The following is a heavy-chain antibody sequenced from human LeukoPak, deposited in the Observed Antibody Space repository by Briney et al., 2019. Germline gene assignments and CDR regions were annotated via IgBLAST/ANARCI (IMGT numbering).Heavy chain of an antibody. Sequence: GRSLRLSCEASGFTFSSYSMNWVRQAPGKGLEWISYISTSTTTIYYANSVKGRFTISRDNAKNSLYLQMNSLRAEDTAVYYCARDFCGGSCYEDYWGQGTLVTVSS. CDR2: ISTSTTTI. D-gene: IGHD2-15*01. CDR3: ARDFCGGSCYEDY. V-gene: IGHV3-48*04. CDR1: GFTFSSYS. J-gene: IGHJ4*02.